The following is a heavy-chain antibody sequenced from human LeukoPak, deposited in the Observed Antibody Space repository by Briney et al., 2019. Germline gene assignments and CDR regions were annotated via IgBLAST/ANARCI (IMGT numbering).Heavy chain of an antibody. J-gene: IGHJ4*02. V-gene: IGHV6-1*01. CDR2: TYYRSKWYN. CDR3: ARVGRSGTDYEY. CDR1: GDSVSSNSAT. D-gene: IGHD1-26*01. Sequence: SQTLSLTCAISGDSVSSNSATWDWIRQSQSRGLEWLGRTYYRSKWYNDYAASVKSRITINPDTSKNQFSLHLNSVTPEDTAVYYCARVGRSGTDYEYWGQGTLVTVSS.